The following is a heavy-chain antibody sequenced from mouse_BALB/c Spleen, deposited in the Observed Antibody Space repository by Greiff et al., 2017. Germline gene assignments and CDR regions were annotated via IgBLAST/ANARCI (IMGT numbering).Heavy chain of an antibody. D-gene: IGHD1-1*01. CDR3: ARDYGSSYYAMDY. CDR2: IWSGGST. Sequence: VKLVESGPGLVQPSQSLSITCTVSGFSLTSYGVHWVRQSPGKGLEWLGVIWSGGSTDYNAAFISRLSISKDNSKSQVFFKMNSLQANDTAIYYCARDYGSSYYAMDYWGQGTSVTVSS. V-gene: IGHV2-2*02. CDR1: GFSLTSYG. J-gene: IGHJ4*01.